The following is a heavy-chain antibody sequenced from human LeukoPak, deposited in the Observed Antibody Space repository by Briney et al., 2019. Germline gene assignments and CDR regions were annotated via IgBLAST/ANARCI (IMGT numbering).Heavy chain of an antibody. Sequence: PSETLSLTCTVSGGSISSYYWSWIRQPPGEGLVWIGYIYYSGSTNYNPSLKSRVTISVDTSKNQFSLKLSSVTAADTAVYYCARASIASGRGDSDYWGQGTLVTVSS. CDR2: IYYSGST. D-gene: IGHD6-13*01. V-gene: IGHV4-59*01. CDR3: ARASIASGRGDSDY. CDR1: GGSISSYY. J-gene: IGHJ4*02.